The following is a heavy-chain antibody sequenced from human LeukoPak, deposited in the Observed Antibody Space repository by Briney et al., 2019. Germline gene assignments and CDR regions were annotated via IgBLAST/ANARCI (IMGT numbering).Heavy chain of an antibody. V-gene: IGHV4-59*01. CDR2: IYYSGST. Sequence: SETLSLTCTVSGGSISSYYWSWIRQPPGKGLECIGYIYYSGSTNYNPSLKSRVTISVDTSKNQFSLKLSSVTAADTAVYYCARSDVYYDYVWGSYRSYYFDYWGQGTLVTVSS. CDR3: ARSDVYYDYVWGSYRSYYFDY. D-gene: IGHD3-16*02. CDR1: GGSISSYY. J-gene: IGHJ4*02.